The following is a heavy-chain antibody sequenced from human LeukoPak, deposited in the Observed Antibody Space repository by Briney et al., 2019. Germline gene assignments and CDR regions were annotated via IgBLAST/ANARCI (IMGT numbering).Heavy chain of an antibody. V-gene: IGHV3-64D*06. CDR2: ISSNGGST. Sequence: GGSLRLSSSASGFTFSSYAMHWVRQAPGKGLEYVSAISSNGGSTYYADSVKGRFTISRDNSKNTLYLQMSSLRAEDTAVYYCVKDRGSTMVRGVVEDYWGQGTLVTVSS. D-gene: IGHD3-10*01. CDR1: GFTFSSYA. CDR3: VKDRGSTMVRGVVEDY. J-gene: IGHJ4*02.